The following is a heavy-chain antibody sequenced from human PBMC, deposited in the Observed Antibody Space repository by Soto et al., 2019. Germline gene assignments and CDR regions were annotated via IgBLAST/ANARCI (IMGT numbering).Heavy chain of an antibody. V-gene: IGHV4-34*01. Sequence: QVQLQQWGAGLLKPSETLSLTCAVYGGSFSGYYWSWIRQPPGKGLEWIGEINHSGSTNYNPSLKRRVTISVDTSKNQFSLKLSSVTAADTAVYYCARGTSITIFGVVIPDAFDIWGQGTMVTVSS. CDR2: INHSGST. CDR1: GGSFSGYY. D-gene: IGHD3-3*01. CDR3: ARGTSITIFGVVIPDAFDI. J-gene: IGHJ3*02.